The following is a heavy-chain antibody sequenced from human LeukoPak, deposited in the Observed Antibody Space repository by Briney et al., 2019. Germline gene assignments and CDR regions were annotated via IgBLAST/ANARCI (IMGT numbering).Heavy chain of an antibody. J-gene: IGHJ6*02. CDR2: ISYDGLNK. D-gene: IGHD5-12*01. Sequence: GGSLRLSCAASGFIFSSYAIHWVRQAPGKGLEWVAVISYDGLNKYYTDSVKGRFTISRDDSENTLYLQMISLRPEDTAVYYCARDLDVRLRLAYGLDVWGRGTTVTVSS. CDR1: GFIFSSYA. CDR3: ARDLDVRLRLAYGLDV. V-gene: IGHV3-30*04.